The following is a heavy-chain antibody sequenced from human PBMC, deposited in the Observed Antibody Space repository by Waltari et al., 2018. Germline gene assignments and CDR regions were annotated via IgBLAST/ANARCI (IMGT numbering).Heavy chain of an antibody. J-gene: IGHJ1*01. CDR1: GFTFSSSG. V-gene: IGHV3-33*01. CDR2: IWYDVSNK. Sequence: QVQLVESGGGVVQPGRSLSLSCAASGFTFSSSGMHWVRQAPGKGREGVGVIWYDVSNKYYADSGTGLFTISRDNSKNTLYLKMNSRRVEERAVYYCARERMRYCSSISCYILQHWGQGTLVTVSS. D-gene: IGHD2-2*02. CDR3: ARERMRYCSSISCYILQH.